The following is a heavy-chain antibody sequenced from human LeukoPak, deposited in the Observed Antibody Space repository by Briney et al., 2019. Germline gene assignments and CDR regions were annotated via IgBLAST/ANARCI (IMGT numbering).Heavy chain of an antibody. Sequence: GGSLRLSCAASGFTFSTYAMSWVRQAPGKGLEWVSAISISGGSTYYAESVKGRFTISRDNSRNTLYLQMNSLRAEDTAVYYCASDYGSGTPQYSGDYGMDVWGQGSTVTVSS. D-gene: IGHD3-10*01. J-gene: IGHJ6*02. CDR2: ISISGGST. V-gene: IGHV3-23*01. CDR3: ASDYGSGTPQYSGDYGMDV. CDR1: GFTFSTYA.